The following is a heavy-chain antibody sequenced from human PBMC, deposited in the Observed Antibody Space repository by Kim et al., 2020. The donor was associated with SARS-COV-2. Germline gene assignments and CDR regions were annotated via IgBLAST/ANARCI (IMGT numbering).Heavy chain of an antibody. D-gene: IGHD3-22*01. CDR3: ARLAGGYDSSGSPIWYYYYGMDV. Sequence: GESLKISCKGSGYSFTSYWISWVRQMPGKGLEWMGRIDPSDSYTNYSPSFQGHVTISADKSISTAYLQWSSLKASDTAMYYCARLAGGYDSSGSPIWYYYYGMDVWGQGTTVTVSS. CDR2: IDPSDSYT. CDR1: GYSFTSYW. V-gene: IGHV5-10-1*01. J-gene: IGHJ6*02.